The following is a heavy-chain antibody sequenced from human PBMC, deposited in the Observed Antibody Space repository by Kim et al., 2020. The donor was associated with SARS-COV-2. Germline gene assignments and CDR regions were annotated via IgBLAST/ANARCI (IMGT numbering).Heavy chain of an antibody. D-gene: IGHD2-2*02. CDR1: GGSFSGYH. CDR3: ARGRAGVVPSPILGIGPHYDYYAMDV. CDR2: IKHSGST. V-gene: IGHV4-34*01. Sequence: SETLSLTCAVYGGSFSGYHWSWIRQPPGKGLEWIGEIKHSGSTNYNPSLKSRVTMSVDKSKSQSSLKLRSVTAADTAVYYCARGRAGVVPSPILGIGPHYDYYAMDVWGQGTTVTVSS. J-gene: IGHJ6*02.